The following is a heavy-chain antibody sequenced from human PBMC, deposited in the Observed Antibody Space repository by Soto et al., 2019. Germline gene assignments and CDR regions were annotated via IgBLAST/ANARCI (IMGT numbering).Heavy chain of an antibody. CDR1: GNTFSDYA. CDR3: ARFRDSSGYYPPVDY. J-gene: IGHJ4*02. CDR2: IAKDVTNK. Sequence: PGGSLRLSXVVSGISAVSGNTFSDYALHWVHQAPGKGLEWVAGIAKDVTNKKYGNSLKGRFTISRDNLRDSVYLDMKSLTTDDTAVYYCARFRDSSGYYPPVDYWGQGTLVTVSS. V-gene: IGHV3-30-3*01. D-gene: IGHD3-22*01.